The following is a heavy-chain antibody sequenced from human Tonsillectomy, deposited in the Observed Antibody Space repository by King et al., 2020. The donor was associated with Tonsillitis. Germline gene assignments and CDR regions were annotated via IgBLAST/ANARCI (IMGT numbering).Heavy chain of an antibody. D-gene: IGHD1-26*01. Sequence: QLVQSGGGVVQPGRSLRLSCAASGFTFRSYGMHWVRQAPGKGLEWVAVIWYDGSNKYYADSVKGRFTISRDNSKNTLYLQMNSLRAEDTAVYYCARGGVGAAYYYYYGMDVWGQGTTVTVSS. CDR2: IWYDGSNK. V-gene: IGHV3-33*01. CDR3: ARGGVGAAYYYYYGMDV. J-gene: IGHJ6*02. CDR1: GFTFRSYG.